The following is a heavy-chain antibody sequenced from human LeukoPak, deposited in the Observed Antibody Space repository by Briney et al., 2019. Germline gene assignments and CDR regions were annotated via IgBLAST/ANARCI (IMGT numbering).Heavy chain of an antibody. CDR3: VNDSALGH. CDR2: IYYSGST. CDR1: GGSISSSSYY. D-gene: IGHD1-1*01. V-gene: IGHV4-39*01. Sequence: SETLSLTCTVSGGSISSSSYYWGWIRQPPGKGLEWIGSIYYSGSTYYNPSLKSRVTISVDTSKNQFSLKLSSVTAADTAVYYCVNDSALGHWGQGTLVTVSS. J-gene: IGHJ4*02.